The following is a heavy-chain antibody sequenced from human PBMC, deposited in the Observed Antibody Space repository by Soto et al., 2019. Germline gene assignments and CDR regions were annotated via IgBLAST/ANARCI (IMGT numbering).Heavy chain of an antibody. CDR1: GFTFSSYA. CDR3: ARERVRSWRYYYYGMDV. CDR2: ISYDGSNK. Sequence: PGGSLRLSCAASGFTFSSYAMHWVRQAPGKGLEWVAVISYDGSNKYYADSVKGRFTISRDNSKNTLYLQMNSLRAEDTAVYYCARERVRSWRYYYYGMDVWGQGTTVTVSS. J-gene: IGHJ6*02. V-gene: IGHV3-30-3*01. D-gene: IGHD6-13*01.